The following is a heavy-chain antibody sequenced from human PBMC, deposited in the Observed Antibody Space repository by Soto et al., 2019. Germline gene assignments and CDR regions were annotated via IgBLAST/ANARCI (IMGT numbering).Heavy chain of an antibody. Sequence: QVQLVQSGAEVRKPGSSVKVSCKAPGGTFSTYIISWVRQAPGQGLEWMGRIIPIPDITNYAQKFQGRVTVGADRSTSTAYMELTSLKSEDTAVYYCARDRITSRGDAFDLWGQGTMVTVSS. V-gene: IGHV1-69*08. D-gene: IGHD3-16*01. CDR3: ARDRITSRGDAFDL. CDR1: GGTFSTYI. J-gene: IGHJ3*01. CDR2: IIPIPDIT.